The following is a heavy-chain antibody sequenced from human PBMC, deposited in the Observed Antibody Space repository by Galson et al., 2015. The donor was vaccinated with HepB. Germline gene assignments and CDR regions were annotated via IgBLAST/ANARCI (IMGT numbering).Heavy chain of an antibody. CDR2: IWYDGSNK. J-gene: IGHJ5*02. Sequence: SLRLSCAASGFTFSSYGMHWVRQAPGKGPEWVAVIWYDGSNKYYADSVKGRFTISRDNSKNTLYLQMNSLRAEDTAVYYCARDRPPGSSGPGKKNWFDPWGQGTLVTVSS. V-gene: IGHV3-33*01. CDR1: GFTFSSYG. CDR3: ARDRPPGSSGPGKKNWFDP. D-gene: IGHD1-14*01.